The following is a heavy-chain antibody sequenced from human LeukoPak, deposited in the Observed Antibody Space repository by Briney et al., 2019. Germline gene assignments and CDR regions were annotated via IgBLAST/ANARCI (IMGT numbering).Heavy chain of an antibody. CDR3: ARDSNPPPAGYGLDV. D-gene: IGHD1-1*01. CDR1: GLPFSSYT. J-gene: IGHJ6*02. Sequence: GGSLRLSCAASGLPFSSYTMNWVRQAPGKGLEWVSSISSSSSYIYYADSVKGRFTISRDNAKNSLYLQMNSLRAEDTAVYYCARDSNPPPAGYGLDVWGQGTTVTVSS. CDR2: ISSSSSYI. V-gene: IGHV3-21*01.